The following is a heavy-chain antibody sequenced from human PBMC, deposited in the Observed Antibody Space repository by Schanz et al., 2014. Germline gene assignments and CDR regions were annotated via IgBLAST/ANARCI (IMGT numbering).Heavy chain of an antibody. Sequence: QVQLQESGPGLVKPSQTLSLTCTVSGGSIRSGTYYWSWIRQPAGKALEWVGRVFPNGITNYNPSLNIRVTISRDTTKNQFSLTQTSLTAADTAVYYCARDTTWRLDLWGRGTLVTVSS. D-gene: IGHD1-1*01. CDR3: ARDTTWRLDL. CDR1: GGSIRSGTYY. J-gene: IGHJ2*01. V-gene: IGHV4-61*02. CDR2: VFPNGIT.